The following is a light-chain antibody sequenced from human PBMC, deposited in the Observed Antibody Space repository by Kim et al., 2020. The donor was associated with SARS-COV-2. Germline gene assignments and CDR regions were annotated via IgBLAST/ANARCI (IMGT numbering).Light chain of an antibody. CDR1: QSVSSRY. J-gene: IGKJ2*01. Sequence: LSQGARATLACRASQSVSSRYLAWYQQKLGQAPRLLIHGASYRATGIPDRFSGSGSGTDFTLIITRLEPEDFAVYYCQQYDGSSHTFGQGTKLEI. CDR3: QQYDGSSHT. CDR2: GAS. V-gene: IGKV3-20*01.